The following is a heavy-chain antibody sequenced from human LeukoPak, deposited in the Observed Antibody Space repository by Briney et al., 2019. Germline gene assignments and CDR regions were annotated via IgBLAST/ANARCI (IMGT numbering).Heavy chain of an antibody. CDR1: GFTFNTYS. Sequence: GGSLRLSRAVSGFTFNTYSMNWVRQTPGRGLEWISYISSTSTAVYYADSVKGRFTISRDDARNSLYLQMIGLRAEDSAIYYCARQYGDHPIDFWGLGTLVTVSS. V-gene: IGHV3-48*01. CDR2: ISSTSTAV. D-gene: IGHD4-17*01. J-gene: IGHJ4*02. CDR3: ARQYGDHPIDF.